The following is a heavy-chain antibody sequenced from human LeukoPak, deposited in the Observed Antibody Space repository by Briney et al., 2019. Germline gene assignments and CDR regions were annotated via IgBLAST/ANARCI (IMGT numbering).Heavy chain of an antibody. D-gene: IGHD1-26*01. CDR2: IYPGDSDT. V-gene: IGHV5-51*01. CDR3: ARSPSRYSGSYFPFDY. Sequence: GESLKISCKGSGYRFTSYWIGWVRQMPGKGLEWMGIIYPGDSDTRYSPSSQGQVTISADKSISTAYLQWSSLKASDTAMYYCARSPSRYSGSYFPFDYWGQGTLVTVSS. J-gene: IGHJ4*02. CDR1: GYRFTSYW.